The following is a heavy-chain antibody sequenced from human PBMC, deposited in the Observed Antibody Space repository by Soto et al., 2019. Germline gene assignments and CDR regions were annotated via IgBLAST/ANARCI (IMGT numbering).Heavy chain of an antibody. Sequence: VASVKVSCKASGYTFTSYGISWVRQAPGQGLEWMGWISAYNGNTNYAQKLQGRVTMTTDTSTSTAYMELRSLRSDDTAVYYCARDPSSGWYEDYYYGMDVWGQGTQVTVSS. CDR3: ARDPSSGWYEDYYYGMDV. CDR2: ISAYNGNT. CDR1: GYTFTSYG. J-gene: IGHJ6*02. V-gene: IGHV1-18*04. D-gene: IGHD6-19*01.